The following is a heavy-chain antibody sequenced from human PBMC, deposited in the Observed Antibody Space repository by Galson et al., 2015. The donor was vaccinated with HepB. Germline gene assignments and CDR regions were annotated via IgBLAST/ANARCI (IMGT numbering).Heavy chain of an antibody. Sequence: SVKVSCKASGYTFTSYYMHWVRQAPGQGLEWMGIINPSGGSTSYAQKFQGRVTMTRDTSTSTVYMELSSLRSEDTAVYYCFVPVCSGGSCYFGYYYGMDVWGQGTTVTVSS. V-gene: IGHV1-46*01. J-gene: IGHJ6*02. CDR1: GYTFTSYY. CDR3: FVPVCSGGSCYFGYYYGMDV. CDR2: INPSGGST. D-gene: IGHD2-15*01.